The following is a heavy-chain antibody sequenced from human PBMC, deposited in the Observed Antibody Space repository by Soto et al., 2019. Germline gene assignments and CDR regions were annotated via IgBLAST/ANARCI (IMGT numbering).Heavy chain of an antibody. CDR3: AKDGLPYYYDSSGFDY. Sequence: GGSLRLSCAASGFTFSGSPMHWVRQASGKGLEWVGRIRSKTDSYATAYAASVTGRFTISRDDSKNTAYLQMNSLKTEDTAVYYCAKDGLPYYYDSSGFDYWGQGTLVTVSS. CDR2: IRSKTDSYAT. V-gene: IGHV3-73*01. J-gene: IGHJ4*02. D-gene: IGHD3-22*01. CDR1: GFTFSGSP.